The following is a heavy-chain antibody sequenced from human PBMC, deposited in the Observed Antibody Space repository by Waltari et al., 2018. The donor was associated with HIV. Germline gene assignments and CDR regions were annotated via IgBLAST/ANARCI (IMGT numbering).Heavy chain of an antibody. D-gene: IGHD2-2*01. Sequence: QVQLQQWGAGLLKPSAPLSLTCAVYGGSFSGYSCHWIRQHPGEGLAWIGEINHSGSTNYNPSLKSRVTISVDTSKNQFSLKLSSVTAADTAVYYCAREASGDIVVVPAARHYYGMDVWGQGTTVTVSS. J-gene: IGHJ6*02. V-gene: IGHV4-34*01. CDR1: GGSFSGYS. CDR2: INHSGST. CDR3: AREASGDIVVVPAARHYYGMDV.